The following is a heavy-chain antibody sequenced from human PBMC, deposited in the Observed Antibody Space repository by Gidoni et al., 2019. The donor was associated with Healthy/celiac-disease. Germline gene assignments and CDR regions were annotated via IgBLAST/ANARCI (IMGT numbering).Heavy chain of an antibody. CDR2: ISGRCGST. CDR3: AKEKSHYDFWSGYYTTYYFDY. D-gene: IGHD3-3*01. J-gene: IGHJ4*02. CDR1: GFSFSSYA. Sequence: EVQLLESGGGLVQPGGSLILSCAASGFSFSSYAMNWVRQAHGKGLEWVSAISGRCGSTYYADSVKGRFTISRDNSKNTLYLQMNSLRAEDTAVYYCAKEKSHYDFWSGYYTTYYFDYWGQGTLVTVSS. V-gene: IGHV3-23*01.